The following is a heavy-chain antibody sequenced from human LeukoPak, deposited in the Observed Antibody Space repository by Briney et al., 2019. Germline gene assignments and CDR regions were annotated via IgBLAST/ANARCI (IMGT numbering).Heavy chain of an antibody. D-gene: IGHD6-13*01. CDR1: GFTFSTYG. CDR2: ILSDGNNK. J-gene: IGHJ3*02. Sequence: GGSLRLSCAASGFTFSTYGMHWVRQAPGKGLEWVAVILSDGNNKYYAESVEGRFTISRDNSKNTLSLQKDSLRAEDTAVYHCAREKRAATGGTMGTFDIWGQGTLVTASS. V-gene: IGHV3-33*01. CDR3: AREKRAATGGTMGTFDI.